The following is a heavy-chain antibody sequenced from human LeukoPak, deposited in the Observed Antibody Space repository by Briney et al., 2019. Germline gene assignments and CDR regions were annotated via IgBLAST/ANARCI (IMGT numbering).Heavy chain of an antibody. CDR2: IYPGDSDI. J-gene: IGHJ2*01. CDR3: ARSAFGWYFDL. V-gene: IGHV5-51*01. Sequence: GESLKISCKDSGYNFPNYWIGWVRQMPGKGLEWVGIIYPGDSDIRYSPSFQGQVTISADKSISTAYLQWSSLKASDSAMYYCARSAFGWYFDLWGRGTLVTVSS. D-gene: IGHD3-16*01. CDR1: GYNFPNYW.